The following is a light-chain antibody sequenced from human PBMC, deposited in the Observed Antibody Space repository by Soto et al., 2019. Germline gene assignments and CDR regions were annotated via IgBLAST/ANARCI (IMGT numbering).Light chain of an antibody. CDR1: QSISKY. J-gene: IGKJ4*01. Sequence: EIVLTQSPVTLSLSAGEGATLSCRASQSISKYLGWYQQKPGQAPRLLIYDTSKRATGVPARFSGSGSGTDFTLTISRLDPEDFAIYYCQQRSDWPLTFGGGTEVDIK. V-gene: IGKV3-11*01. CDR2: DTS. CDR3: QQRSDWPLT.